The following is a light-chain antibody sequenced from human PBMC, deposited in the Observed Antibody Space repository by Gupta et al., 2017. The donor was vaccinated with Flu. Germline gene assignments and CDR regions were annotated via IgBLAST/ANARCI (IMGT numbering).Light chain of an antibody. CDR2: WAT. CDR1: QSLLYGSDGNNY. Sequence: DIMMTQSPDSLVLSLGDRATINCWSNQSLLYGSDGNNYLAWYQQRPGQSPKLLIHWATGRGSEVPDRFSGSGSGTHFALTINGLQAEDVALYYCQQDDDTPWTFGRGTRVEVK. V-gene: IGKV4-1*01. J-gene: IGKJ1*01. CDR3: QQDDDTPWT.